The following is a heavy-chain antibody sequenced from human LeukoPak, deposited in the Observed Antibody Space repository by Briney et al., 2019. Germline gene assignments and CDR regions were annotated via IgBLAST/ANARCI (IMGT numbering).Heavy chain of an antibody. J-gene: IGHJ6*02. CDR2: INPNSGGT. CDR3: ARGEDIVVVPAASKDGVEVYDSSGSHGMDV. CDR1: GYTFTGYY. D-gene: IGHD2-2*01. V-gene: IGHV1-2*04. Sequence: ASVKVSCKASGYTFTGYYMHWVRQAPGQGLEWMGWINPNSGGTNYAQKFQGWVTMTRDTSISTAYMELSRLRSDDTAVYYCARGEDIVVVPAASKDGVEVYDSSGSHGMDVWGQGTTVTVSS.